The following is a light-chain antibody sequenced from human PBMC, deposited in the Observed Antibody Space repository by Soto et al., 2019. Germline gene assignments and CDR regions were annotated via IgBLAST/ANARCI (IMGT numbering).Light chain of an antibody. CDR3: QQHDQGWT. J-gene: IGKJ1*01. CDR2: GAS. CDR1: ESVRTK. V-gene: IGKV3-15*01. Sequence: EMVMTQSPATLSVSLGERATLSCRASESVRTKLVWYQQKPGQAPRLLIYGASTRATGIPARFSGSGSGTEFTLTISNLQSEYFAVYYCQQHDQGWTFGQGTKVEIK.